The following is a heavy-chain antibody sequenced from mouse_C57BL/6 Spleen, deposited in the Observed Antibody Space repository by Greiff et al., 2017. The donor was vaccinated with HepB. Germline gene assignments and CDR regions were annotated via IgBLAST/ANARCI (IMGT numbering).Heavy chain of an antibody. J-gene: IGHJ3*01. D-gene: IGHD3-2*02. CDR3: ARSGTAQGTWFAY. Sequence: VQRVESGAELAKPGASVKLSCKASGYTFTSYWMHWVKQRPGQGLEWIGNINPSSGYTKYNQKFKDKATLTADKSSSTAYLQLSSLTYEDSAVYYCARSGTAQGTWFAYWGQGTLVTVSA. CDR1: GYTFTSYW. CDR2: INPSSGYT. V-gene: IGHV1-7*01.